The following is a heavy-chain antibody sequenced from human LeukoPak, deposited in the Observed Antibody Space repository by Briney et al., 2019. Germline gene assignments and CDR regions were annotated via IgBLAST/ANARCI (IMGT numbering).Heavy chain of an antibody. V-gene: IGHV3-23*01. CDR2: ISGSGGST. CDR3: AKYLIGGTPPDS. Sequence: GGSLRLSCAVSRFTFSSYDMSWVRQAPGKGLEWVSGISGSGGSTYCADSVKGRFAISRDNSMNTLYLQMNSLRAEDTAVYYCAKYLIGGTPPDSWGQGTLVPVAS. J-gene: IGHJ5*01. CDR1: RFTFSSYD. D-gene: IGHD2-15*01.